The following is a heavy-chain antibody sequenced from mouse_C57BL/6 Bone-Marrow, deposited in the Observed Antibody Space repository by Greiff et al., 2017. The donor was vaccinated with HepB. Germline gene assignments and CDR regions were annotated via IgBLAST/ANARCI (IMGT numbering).Heavy chain of an antibody. Sequence: QVQLQQSGAELARPGASVKLSCKASGYTFTSYGISWVKQRTGQGLEWIGEIYPRSGNTYYNEKFKGKATLTADKSSSTAYMELRSLTSEDSAVYFCARRLVADYWGQGPTLTVSS. J-gene: IGHJ2*01. CDR1: GYTFTSYG. D-gene: IGHD1-1*01. CDR3: ARRLVADY. V-gene: IGHV1-81*01. CDR2: IYPRSGNT.